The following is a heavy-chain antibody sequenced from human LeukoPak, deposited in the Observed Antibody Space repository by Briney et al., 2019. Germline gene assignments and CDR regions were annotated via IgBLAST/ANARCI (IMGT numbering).Heavy chain of an antibody. D-gene: IGHD2-15*01. J-gene: IGHJ4*02. V-gene: IGHV3-53*01. CDR2: IYSGGNT. CDR3: ARAYCSGGSCYFDY. Sequence: GGSLRLSCAASGFTVSNTYMSWVRQAPGNGLEWVSLIYSGGNTYYADSVKGRFSISRDNSKNTLYLQMNSLRAEDTAVYYCARAYCSGGSCYFDYWGQGALVTVSS. CDR1: GFTVSNTY.